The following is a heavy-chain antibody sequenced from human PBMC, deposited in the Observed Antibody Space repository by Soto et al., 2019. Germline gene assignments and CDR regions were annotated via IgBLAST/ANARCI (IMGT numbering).Heavy chain of an antibody. J-gene: IGHJ4*02. Sequence: EVQLVESGGGLVQPGGSLRLSCAASGFTLISSWMHWVRQAPGKGLVWISRISIDGSSTSYADSVKGRFTISRDNAKNTLYLHVNSLRAEDTAVYSCARSRDGYNFVGDCWGQVTLVNVSS. CDR1: GFTLISSW. D-gene: IGHD5-12*01. CDR2: ISIDGSST. CDR3: ARSRDGYNFVGDC. V-gene: IGHV3-74*01.